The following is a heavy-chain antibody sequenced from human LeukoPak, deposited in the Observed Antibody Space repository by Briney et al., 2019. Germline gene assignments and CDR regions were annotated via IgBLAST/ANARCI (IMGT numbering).Heavy chain of an antibody. J-gene: IGHJ4*02. CDR3: ARGRRYYDSSGRYFDF. D-gene: IGHD3-22*01. CDR1: GGSISSYY. V-gene: IGHV4-59*08. Sequence: SETLSLTCTVSGGSISSYYWSWIRQPPGKGLEWIGYIYYSGSTNYNPSLKSRVTLSIDTSKNQFSLRLSSVTAADTAVYFCARGRRYYDSSGRYFDFWGQGSLVTVSS. CDR2: IYYSGST.